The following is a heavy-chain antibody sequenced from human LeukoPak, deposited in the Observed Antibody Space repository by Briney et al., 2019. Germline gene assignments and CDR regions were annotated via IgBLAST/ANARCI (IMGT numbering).Heavy chain of an antibody. CDR3: ARGGVYYDFWSGRNWFDP. D-gene: IGHD3-3*01. CDR1: GGSISGYY. CDR2: INHSGST. Sequence: SETLSLTCTVSGGSISGYYWSWIRQPPGKGLEWIGEINHSGSTNYNPSLKSRVTISVDTSKNQFSLKLSSVTAADTAVYYCARGGVYYDFWSGRNWFDPWGQGTLVTVSS. J-gene: IGHJ5*02. V-gene: IGHV4-34*01.